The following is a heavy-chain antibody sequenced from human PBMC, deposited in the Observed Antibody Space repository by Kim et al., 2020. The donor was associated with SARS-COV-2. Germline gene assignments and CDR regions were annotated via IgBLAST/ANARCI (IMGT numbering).Heavy chain of an antibody. CDR3: ARGRLGHDEFDH. CDR1: GDSIINTHYY. J-gene: IGHJ4*02. Sequence: SETLSLSCTVSGDSIINTHYYYAWIRQPPGRGLEWIAAINYSGGTYYEASLNGRGTIAADTSNKQCSLSLRSVTAADTAVYFCARGRLGHDEFDHWGQGTLVTVSS. D-gene: IGHD1-26*01. CDR2: INYSGGT. V-gene: IGHV4-39*01.